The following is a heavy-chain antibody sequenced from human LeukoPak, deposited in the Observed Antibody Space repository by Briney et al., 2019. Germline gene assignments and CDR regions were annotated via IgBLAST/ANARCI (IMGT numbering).Heavy chain of an antibody. CDR1: GGSISSSSYY. Sequence: SETLSLTCTVSGGSISSSSYYWGWIRQPPGKGLEWIGSIYYSGSTYYNPSLKSRVTISVDTSKNQFSLKLSSVTAADTAVYYCARRTCSSTSCFPINYYYYYYMDVWGKGTTVTVSS. CDR2: IYYSGST. J-gene: IGHJ6*03. CDR3: ARRTCSSTSCFPINYYYYYYMDV. D-gene: IGHD2-2*01. V-gene: IGHV4-39*07.